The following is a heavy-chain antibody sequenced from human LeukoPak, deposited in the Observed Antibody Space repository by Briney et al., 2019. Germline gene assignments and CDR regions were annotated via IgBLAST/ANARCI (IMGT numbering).Heavy chain of an antibody. CDR3: AKEEKDFYDSSGYYPIDY. Sequence: GGSLRLSCAAAGLTFNNYAMTWVRQAPGKGLEWVASISGRGGTTDYADSVKGRFTISRDNSQNTLHLQMNSQRAEDTAVYYCAKEEKDFYDSSGYYPIDYWGQGTLVTVSS. D-gene: IGHD3-22*01. V-gene: IGHV3-23*01. J-gene: IGHJ4*02. CDR1: GLTFNNYA. CDR2: ISGRGGTT.